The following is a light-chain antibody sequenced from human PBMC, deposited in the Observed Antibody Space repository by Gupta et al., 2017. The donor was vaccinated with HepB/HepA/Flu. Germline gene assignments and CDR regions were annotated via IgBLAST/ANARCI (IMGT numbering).Light chain of an antibody. J-gene: IGKJ1*01. CDR3: QQDNNWPPWT. CDR2: GAS. Sequence: EIVMTQSPATLSVSPGERATLSCSPSQSVSSNLAWYQQKPGQAPRLLIYGASTSDTGIPARFSGSGCGTEFTLTISSRQSEDFAVYYCQQDNNWPPWTFGQGTKVEIK. V-gene: IGKV3-15*01. CDR1: QSVSSN.